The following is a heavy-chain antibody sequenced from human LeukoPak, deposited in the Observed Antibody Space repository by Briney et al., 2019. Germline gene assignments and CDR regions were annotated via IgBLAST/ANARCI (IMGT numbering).Heavy chain of an antibody. D-gene: IGHD2/OR15-2a*01. J-gene: IGHJ5*02. Sequence: SVKVSCKASGYTFTTYGISWVRQAPGQGLEWMGGIIPIFGTANYAQKFQGRVTITADESTSTAYMELSSLRSEDTAVYYCARESSNRQWFDPWGQGTLVTVSS. CDR1: GYTFTTYG. CDR3: ARESSNRQWFDP. CDR2: IIPIFGTA. V-gene: IGHV1-69*13.